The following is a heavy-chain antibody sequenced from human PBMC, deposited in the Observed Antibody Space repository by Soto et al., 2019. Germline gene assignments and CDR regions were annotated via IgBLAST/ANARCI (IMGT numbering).Heavy chain of an antibody. V-gene: IGHV3-48*02. D-gene: IGHD6-19*01. CDR1: GFTFSIYS. Sequence: EVQLVESGGDLVQRGGSLRLSCAASGFTFSIYSMNWVRQAPGKGLEWVSYITSDTKTIKYADSVKGRFTISRDNAKSSVYLQMNRLRDEETAVYYCARSVEGHFDYWGQGTVVTVSS. CDR3: ARSVEGHFDY. CDR2: ITSDTKTI. J-gene: IGHJ4*02.